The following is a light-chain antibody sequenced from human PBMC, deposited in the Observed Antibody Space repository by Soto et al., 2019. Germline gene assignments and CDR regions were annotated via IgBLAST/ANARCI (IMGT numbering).Light chain of an antibody. CDR3: QQYESSST. Sequence: GDRVTITCRASQTISRWLAWYQQKPGKAPKLLIYDASSLESGVPSRFSGRGSGTEFTLTITTLQPDDFATYYCQQYESSSTFGPGTKVDIK. J-gene: IGKJ3*01. CDR1: QTISRW. V-gene: IGKV1-5*01. CDR2: DAS.